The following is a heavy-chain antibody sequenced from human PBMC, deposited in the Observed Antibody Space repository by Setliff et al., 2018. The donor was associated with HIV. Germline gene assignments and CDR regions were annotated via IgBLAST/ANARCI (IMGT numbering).Heavy chain of an antibody. Sequence: GGSLRLSCAASGFTFSSYSMNWVRQAPGKGLEWVSSITSSGSFMFYADSVKGRFTISRDNAKNSLYLQMNSLRAEDTAVYYCAREFFRFPAPTDYWGQGTLVTVS. CDR1: GFTFSSYS. CDR2: ITSSGSFM. J-gene: IGHJ4*02. D-gene: IGHD2-21*01. V-gene: IGHV3-21*01. CDR3: AREFFRFPAPTDY.